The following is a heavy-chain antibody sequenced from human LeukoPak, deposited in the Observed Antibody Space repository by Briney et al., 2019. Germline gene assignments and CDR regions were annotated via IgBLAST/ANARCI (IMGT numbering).Heavy chain of an antibody. V-gene: IGHV4-30-4*08. D-gene: IGHD3-10*01. CDR1: GGSISSSNYF. J-gene: IGHJ4*02. CDR2: IHYSGST. Sequence: SETLSLTCTVSGGSISSSNYFWSWIRQPPGKGLEWIGYIHYSGSTYHNPSLKSRVTISVDTSKNQFSLKLSSVTAADTAVYYCSRDRRRGPFDYWGQGTLVTVSS. CDR3: SRDRRRGPFDY.